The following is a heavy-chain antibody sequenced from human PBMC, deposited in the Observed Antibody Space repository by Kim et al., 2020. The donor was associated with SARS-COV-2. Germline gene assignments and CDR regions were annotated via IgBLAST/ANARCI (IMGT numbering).Heavy chain of an antibody. D-gene: IGHD1-26*01. V-gene: IGHV1-46*03. Sequence: ASVKVSCKASGYSFTSYYMHWVRQAPGQGLDGMEIINPVDGSTSNAQKFQGRDTMTRDPSTSTSYMELPSLRPEDTAVYYCARVHSGSPEYWGQGTLVTVSS. CDR2: INPVDGST. J-gene: IGHJ4*02. CDR1: GYSFTSYY. CDR3: ARVHSGSPEY.